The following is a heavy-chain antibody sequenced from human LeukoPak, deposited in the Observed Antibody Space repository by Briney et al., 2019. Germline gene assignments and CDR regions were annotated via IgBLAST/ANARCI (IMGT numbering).Heavy chain of an antibody. CDR1: GFTFSVYW. V-gene: IGHV3-7*04. CDR2: IKPDGSEQ. D-gene: IGHD2-2*01. CDR3: ARDNNAAFDI. J-gene: IGHJ3*02. Sequence: GGSLRLSCTASGFTFSVYWMSWVRQAPGKGLDWVANIKPDGSEQYYVDSVRGRFTVSRDNAKKSLYLQMNSLSAEDTAVYYCARDNNAAFDIWGLGTMVTVSS.